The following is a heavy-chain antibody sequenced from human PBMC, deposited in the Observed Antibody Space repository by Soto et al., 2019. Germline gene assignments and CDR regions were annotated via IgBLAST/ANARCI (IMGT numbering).Heavy chain of an antibody. CDR2: IIPIFGTA. J-gene: IGHJ6*02. V-gene: IGHV1-69*13. CDR3: ARGGYYYGSGSYYGKVYYYGMDV. CDR1: GGTFSSSA. Sequence: SVTVSCKASGGTFSSSAISWVRQAPRQGLEWMGGIIPIFGTANYAQKFQGRVTITADESTSTAYMELSSLRSEDTAVYYCARGGYYYGSGSYYGKVYYYGMDVWGQGTTVTV. D-gene: IGHD3-10*01.